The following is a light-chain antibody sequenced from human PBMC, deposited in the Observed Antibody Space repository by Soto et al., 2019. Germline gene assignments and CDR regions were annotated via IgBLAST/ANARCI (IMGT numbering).Light chain of an antibody. CDR2: DVS. CDR1: SSDVGTYNH. J-gene: IGLJ1*01. V-gene: IGLV2-14*01. CDR3: SSYTTSTTLGV. Sequence: QSVLTQPASVSGSPGQSITISCTGTSSDVGTYNHVSWYQQHPGKAPKLMIYDVSNRPSGVSNRFSGSKSGNTASLTISGLQAEDEADYYCSSYTTSTTLGVFGTGTEVTV.